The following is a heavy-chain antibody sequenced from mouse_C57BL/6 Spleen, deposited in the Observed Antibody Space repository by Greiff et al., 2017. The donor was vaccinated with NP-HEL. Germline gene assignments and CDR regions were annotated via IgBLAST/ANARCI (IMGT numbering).Heavy chain of an antibody. CDR1: GYTFTDYY. CDR2: INPNNGGT. V-gene: IGHV1-26*01. Sequence: EVQLQQSGPELVKPGASVKISCKASGYTFTDYYMNWVKQSHGKSLEWIGDINPNNGGTSYNQKFKSKATLTVDKSSSTDYMELRSLTAEDSAVYYSARGTGDFDYWGQGTTLTVSS. CDR3: ARGTGDFDY. J-gene: IGHJ2*01.